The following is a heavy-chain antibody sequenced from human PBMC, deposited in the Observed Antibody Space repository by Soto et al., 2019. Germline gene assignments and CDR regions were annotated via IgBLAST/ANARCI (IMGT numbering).Heavy chain of an antibody. CDR3: AREQRQWGTFDI. CDR1: GFTVSSNF. J-gene: IGHJ3*02. V-gene: IGHV3-53*04. CDR2: IYNDGST. D-gene: IGHD6-19*01. Sequence: EVQLVESGGGLVQPGGSLRLSCAASGFTVSSNFVSWVRQAPGKELEWVSVIYNDGSTYYAASVTGRFTISRHISENTVYLQMNGLRAEDTAVYYCAREQRQWGTFDIWGQGTMVTVSS.